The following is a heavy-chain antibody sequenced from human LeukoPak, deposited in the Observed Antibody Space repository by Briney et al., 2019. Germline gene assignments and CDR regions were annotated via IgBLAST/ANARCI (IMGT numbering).Heavy chain of an antibody. CDR3: ARVDPDSSSTLEVFDY. Sequence: PSETLSLTCTVSGGSISGGDYYWSWIRQHPGKGLEWIGYIYYSGSTYYNPSLKSRVTISVDTSKNQFSLKLSSVTAADTAVYYCARVDPDSSSTLEVFDYWGQGTLVTVSS. J-gene: IGHJ4*02. CDR2: IYYSGST. D-gene: IGHD6-6*01. CDR1: GGSISGGDYY. V-gene: IGHV4-30-4*02.